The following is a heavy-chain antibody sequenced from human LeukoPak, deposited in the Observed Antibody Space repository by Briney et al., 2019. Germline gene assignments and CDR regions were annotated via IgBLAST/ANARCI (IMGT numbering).Heavy chain of an antibody. V-gene: IGHV4-4*07. CDR3: ARVYSSGWHFDY. CDR1: GGSISSYY. Sequence: SETLSLTCTVSGGSISSYYWSLIRQPAGKGLEWIGRIYTSGSTNYNPSLKSRVTMSVDTSKNQFSLKLSSVTAADTAVYYCARVYSSGWHFDYWGQGTLVTVSS. J-gene: IGHJ4*02. D-gene: IGHD6-19*01. CDR2: IYTSGST.